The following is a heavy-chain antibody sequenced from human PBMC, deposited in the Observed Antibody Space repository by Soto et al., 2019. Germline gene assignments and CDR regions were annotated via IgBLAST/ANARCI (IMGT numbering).Heavy chain of an antibody. J-gene: IGHJ1*01. CDR3: VSQIHGPHYT. V-gene: IGHV4-61*01. D-gene: IGHD3-10*01. CDR1: GGALRSGSYY. Sequence: PCGTLCLTCAVAGGALRSGSYYWIWIRQPPGKGLECIGYIYHGGATTYNASLKSRVTISVDTSENQFFRKVNSGTAADTFGSFCVSQIHGPHYTWRHGTPVTVSX. CDR2: IYHGGAT.